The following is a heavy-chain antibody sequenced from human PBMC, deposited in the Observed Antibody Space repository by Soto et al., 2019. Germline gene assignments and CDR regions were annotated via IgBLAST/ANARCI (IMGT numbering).Heavy chain of an antibody. Sequence: ASVKVSCKASGYTFTSYYMHWVRQAPGQGLEWMGIINPSGGSTSYAQKFQGRVTMTRDTSTSTVYMELSSLRSEDTAVYYCATANFWSAPREGKYYYGMDVWGQGTMVTVSS. CDR1: GYTFTSYY. D-gene: IGHD3-3*01. CDR2: INPSGGST. CDR3: ATANFWSAPREGKYYYGMDV. V-gene: IGHV1-46*01. J-gene: IGHJ6*02.